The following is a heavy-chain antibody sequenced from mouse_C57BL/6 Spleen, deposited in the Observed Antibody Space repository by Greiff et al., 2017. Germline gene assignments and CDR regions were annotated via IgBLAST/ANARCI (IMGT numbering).Heavy chain of an antibody. D-gene: IGHD1-1*01. Sequence: VQLKESGAELVKPGASVKLSCTASGFNIKDYYMHWVKQRTEQGLEWIGRIDPEDGETKYAPKFQGKATITADTTSNTAYLQHSSLTSEDTAVYYCARNGIITTVVAPWYFDVWGTGTTVTVSS. CDR3: ARNGIITTVVAPWYFDV. CDR1: GFNIKDYY. J-gene: IGHJ1*03. CDR2: IDPEDGET. V-gene: IGHV14-2*01.